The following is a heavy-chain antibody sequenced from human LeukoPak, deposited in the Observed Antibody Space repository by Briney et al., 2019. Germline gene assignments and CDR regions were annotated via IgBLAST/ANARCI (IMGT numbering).Heavy chain of an antibody. D-gene: IGHD6-13*01. CDR2: IYTSGST. CDR3: ARVRAIAAAGYYVDAFDI. J-gene: IGHJ3*02. CDR1: GGSISSYY. V-gene: IGHV4-4*07. Sequence: KPSETLSLTCTVSGGSISSYYWSWIRQPAGKGLEWIGRIYTSGSTNYNPSLKSRVTMSVDTSKNQFSLKLGSVTAADTAVYYCARVRAIAAAGYYVDAFDIWGQGTMVTVSS.